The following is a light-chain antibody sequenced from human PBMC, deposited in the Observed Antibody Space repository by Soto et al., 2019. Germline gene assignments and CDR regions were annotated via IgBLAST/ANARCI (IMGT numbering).Light chain of an antibody. CDR1: QSLVRSDGSTY. V-gene: IGKV2-24*01. CDR2: KTS. CDR3: LQSSQFPHT. J-gene: IGKJ4*01. Sequence: DIVMTQTPLSSPVTLGQPVSISCKSSQSLVRSDGSTYLSWLHLRPGQPPRLLFYKTSNRFSGVPDRFSASGAGTDFTLKISRVEAEDVGLYYCLQSSQFPHTFGGGTKVEIK.